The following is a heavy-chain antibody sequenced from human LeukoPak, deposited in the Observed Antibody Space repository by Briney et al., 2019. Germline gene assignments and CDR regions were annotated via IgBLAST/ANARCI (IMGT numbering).Heavy chain of an antibody. CDR2: INHSGST. CDR1: GGSFSGYY. CDR3: AALVVTATRDY. Sequence: SETLSLTCAVYGGSFSGYYWSWIRQPPGKGLEWIGEINHSGSTNYNPSLKSRVTISVDTSKNQFSLKLSSVTAADTAGYYCAALVVTATRDYWGQGTLVTVSS. V-gene: IGHV4-34*01. D-gene: IGHD2-21*02. J-gene: IGHJ4*02.